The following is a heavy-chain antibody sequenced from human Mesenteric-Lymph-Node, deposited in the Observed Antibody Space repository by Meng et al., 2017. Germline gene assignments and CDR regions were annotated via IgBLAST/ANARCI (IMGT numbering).Heavy chain of an antibody. CDR3: ARGSRIAAAGTRRYYFDY. V-gene: IGHV1-2*06. CDR2: INPNSGGT. Sequence: QVQLVQSGAEVKKPGASVKVSCKASGYTFTGYYMHWVRQAPGQGLEWMGRINPNSGGTNYAQKFQGRVTITRDTSISTAYMELSRLRSDDTAVYYCARGSRIAAAGTRRYYFDYWGQGTLVTVSS. J-gene: IGHJ4*02. D-gene: IGHD6-13*01. CDR1: GYTFTGYY.